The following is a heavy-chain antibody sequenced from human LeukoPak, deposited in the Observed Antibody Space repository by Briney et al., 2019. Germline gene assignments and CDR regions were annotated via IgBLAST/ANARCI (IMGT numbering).Heavy chain of an antibody. CDR3: ARKIDSSGYYQ. D-gene: IGHD3-22*01. V-gene: IGHV4-28*01. J-gene: IGHJ4*02. CDR1: GYSISSNNW. CDR2: MYHTGIT. Sequence: SDTLSLTCVVSGYSISSNNWWSWIRQPPGRGLEWIGYMYHTGITSYNPSLRGRVTISLDTSRNQFFLKLSSVTAADTAIYYCARKIDSSGYYQWGQGTLVTVSS.